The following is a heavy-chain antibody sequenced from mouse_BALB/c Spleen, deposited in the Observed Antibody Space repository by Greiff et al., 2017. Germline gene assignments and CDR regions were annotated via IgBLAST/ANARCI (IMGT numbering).Heavy chain of an antibody. CDR1: GYTFTSYW. CDR3: ARTGKDAMDY. J-gene: IGHJ4*01. Sequence: QVHVKQPGAELVKPGASVKLSCKASGYTFTSYWMHWVKQRPGQGLEWIGEINPSNGRTNYNEKFKSKATLTVDKSSSTAYMQLSSLTSEDSAVYYCARTGKDAMDYWGQGTSVTVSS. CDR2: INPSNGRT. V-gene: IGHV1S81*02.